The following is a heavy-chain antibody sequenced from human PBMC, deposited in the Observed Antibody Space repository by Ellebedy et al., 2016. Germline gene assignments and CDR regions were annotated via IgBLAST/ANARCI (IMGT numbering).Heavy chain of an antibody. V-gene: IGHV3-7*01. CDR1: GFTFGDYA. CDR2: IKQDGSEK. Sequence: GGSLRLSXTASGFTFGDYAMSWFRQAPGKGLEWVANIKQDGSEKYYVDSVKGRFTISRDNAKNSLYLQMNSLRAEDTAVYYCASPVEMATKDAFDIWGQGTMVTVSS. D-gene: IGHD5-24*01. J-gene: IGHJ3*02. CDR3: ASPVEMATKDAFDI.